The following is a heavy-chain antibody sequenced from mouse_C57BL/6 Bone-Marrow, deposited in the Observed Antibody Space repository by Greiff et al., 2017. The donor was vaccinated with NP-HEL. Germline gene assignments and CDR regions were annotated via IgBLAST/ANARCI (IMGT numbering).Heavy chain of an antibody. J-gene: IGHJ1*03. CDR2: IDPSDSET. CDR1: GYTFTSYW. V-gene: IGHV1-52*01. CDR3: AREDGGFWYFDV. Sequence: QVQLQQPGAELVRPGSSVKLSCKASGYTFTSYWMHWVKQRPIQGLEWIGNIDPSDSETHYNQKVKDKATLTVDKSSSTAYMQLSSRTSEDSAVYYCAREDGGFWYFDVWGTGTTVTVSS.